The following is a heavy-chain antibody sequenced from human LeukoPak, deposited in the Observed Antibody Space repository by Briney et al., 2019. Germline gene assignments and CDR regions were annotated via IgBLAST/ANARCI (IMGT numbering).Heavy chain of an antibody. CDR1: GFTFSSYW. CDR3: ARDSIRQQLYYFDY. J-gene: IGHJ4*02. V-gene: IGHV3-7*01. Sequence: GGSLRLSCAASGFTFSSYWMSWVRQAPGKGLEWVATIKQDGSERYYVDSVKGRFTISRDNAQNSLSLQMNSLRAEDTAVYYCARDSIRQQLYYFDYWGRGTLVTVSS. D-gene: IGHD6-13*01. CDR2: IKQDGSER.